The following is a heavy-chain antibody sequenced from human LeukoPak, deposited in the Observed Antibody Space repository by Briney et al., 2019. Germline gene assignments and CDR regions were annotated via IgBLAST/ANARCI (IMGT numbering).Heavy chain of an antibody. V-gene: IGHV1-3*01. J-gene: IGHJ4*02. CDR3: ARVRIKGYGSGSYNL. CDR2: INAGNGNT. CDR1: GYTFTSYA. Sequence: ASVKVSCKASGYTFTSYAMHWVRQAPGQRLEWMGWINAGNGNTKYSQKFQGRVTITRDTSASTAYMELSGLRSEDTAVYYCARVRIKGYGSGSYNLWGQGTLVTVSS. D-gene: IGHD3-10*01.